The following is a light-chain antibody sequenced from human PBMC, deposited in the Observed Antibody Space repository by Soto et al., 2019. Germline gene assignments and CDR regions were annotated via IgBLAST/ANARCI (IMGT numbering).Light chain of an antibody. V-gene: IGKV3-20*01. CDR2: GAS. Sequence: EIVLTQSPGTLSLSPGERATLSCRASQSVSSTYLAWYQQKPDQAPRLLIYGASSRATGTPDRFSGSGSGTDFALTISRLEPEDFAVYYCQQYGSSPPYTLGQGTKLESK. J-gene: IGKJ2*01. CDR1: QSVSSTY. CDR3: QQYGSSPPYT.